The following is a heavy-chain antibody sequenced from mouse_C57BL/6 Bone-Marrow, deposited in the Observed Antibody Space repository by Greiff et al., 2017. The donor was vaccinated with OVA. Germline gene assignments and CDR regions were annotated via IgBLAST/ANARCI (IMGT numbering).Heavy chain of an antibody. V-gene: IGHV10-1*01. CDR1: GFSFNTYA. CDR2: IRSKSNNYAT. CDR3: VRHLPYYYGSSLYWYFDV. D-gene: IGHD1-1*01. J-gene: IGHJ1*03. Sequence: EVQLVESGGGLVQPKGSLKLSCAASGFSFNTYAMNWVRQAPGKGLEWVARIRSKSNNYATYYADSVKDRFTISRDDSDSMLYLQMNNLKSEYTAMYYCVRHLPYYYGSSLYWYFDVWGTGTTVTVSS.